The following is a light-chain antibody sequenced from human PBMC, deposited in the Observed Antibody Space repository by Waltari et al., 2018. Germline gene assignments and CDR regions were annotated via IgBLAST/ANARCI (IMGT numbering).Light chain of an antibody. V-gene: IGLV1-44*01. CDR1: SSNIGIKT. Sequence: QSVLTQPPSVSGTPGQRVIISCSGSSSNIGIKTVNWYQQLPGTAPKLLIYSNDQRPSGIPYRFSGSKSGSSASLAISGLQSEDEAEYHCAAWDGSLNAYVFGGGTKVTVL. CDR2: SND. CDR3: AAWDGSLNAYV. J-gene: IGLJ1*01.